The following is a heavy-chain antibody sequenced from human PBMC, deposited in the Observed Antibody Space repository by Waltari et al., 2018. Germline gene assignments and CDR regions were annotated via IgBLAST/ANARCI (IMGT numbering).Heavy chain of an antibody. J-gene: IGHJ5*02. CDR3: ARHEASPLDP. V-gene: IGHV4-59*08. CDR2: IYYTGRT. Sequence: QVQLQQWGAGLWKPSETLSLSCDVSGGSLSGFHWTWIRQTPGKGLEWIGYIYYTGRTSYNPSLKSRVTISLDTSKNQISLKLMSVTAADTAMYYCARHEASPLDPWGQGTLVTVSS. CDR1: GGSLSGFH.